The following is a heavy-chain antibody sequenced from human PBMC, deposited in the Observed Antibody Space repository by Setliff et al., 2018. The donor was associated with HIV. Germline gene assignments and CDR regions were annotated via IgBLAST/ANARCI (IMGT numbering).Heavy chain of an antibody. D-gene: IGHD3-9*01. CDR3: AREAYDVLTPHAHIDY. J-gene: IGHJ4*02. V-gene: IGHV3-20*04. CDR1: GFTFDDFG. CDR2: INWNGAIT. Sequence: AGGSLRLSCAASGFTFDDFGTTWVRQRPGKGLEWVSGINWNGAITDYADSVKGRFTISRDNAKNSLHLQMNSLRAEDAAFYYCAREAYDVLTPHAHIDYWARESWSPSPQ.